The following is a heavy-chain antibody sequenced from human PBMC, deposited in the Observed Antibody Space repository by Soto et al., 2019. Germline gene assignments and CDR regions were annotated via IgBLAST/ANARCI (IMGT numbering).Heavy chain of an antibody. CDR1: GFTFDDYA. J-gene: IGHJ3*02. V-gene: IGHV3-9*01. Sequence: GGSLRLSCAASGFTFDDYAMHWVRQAPGNGLEWVSGISWNSGSIGYADSVKGRFTISRDNAKNSLYLQMNSLRAEDTALYYFAKVADIVLVPAANDAFDIWGQGTMVTVSS. CDR2: ISWNSGSI. CDR3: AKVADIVLVPAANDAFDI. D-gene: IGHD2-2*01.